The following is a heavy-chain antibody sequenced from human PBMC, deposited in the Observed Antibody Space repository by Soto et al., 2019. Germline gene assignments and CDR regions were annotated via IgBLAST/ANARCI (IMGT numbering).Heavy chain of an antibody. CDR3: AKGDAYYFDY. CDR1: GVTFSSYG. Sequence: AGCLGLSCAASGVTFSSYGMHWVRQAPGKGLEWVAVISYDGSNKYYADSVKGRFTISRDNSKNTLYLQMNSLSAEDTAVYYCAKGDAYYFDYWGQGTLVTVSS. J-gene: IGHJ4*02. V-gene: IGHV3-30*18. CDR2: ISYDGSNK.